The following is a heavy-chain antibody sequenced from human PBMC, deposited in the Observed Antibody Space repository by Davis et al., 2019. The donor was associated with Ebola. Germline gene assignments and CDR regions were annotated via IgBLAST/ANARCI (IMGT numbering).Heavy chain of an antibody. J-gene: IGHJ4*02. V-gene: IGHV4-59*01. CDR1: GGSFSGYY. Sequence: PSETLSLTCAVYGGSFSGYYWSWIRQPPGKGLEWIGYIYYSGSTNYNPSLKSRVTISVDTSKNQFSLKLSSVTAADTAVYYCARLPGGYYFDYWGQGTLVTVSS. CDR2: IYYSGST. CDR3: ARLPGGYYFDY. D-gene: IGHD3-16*01.